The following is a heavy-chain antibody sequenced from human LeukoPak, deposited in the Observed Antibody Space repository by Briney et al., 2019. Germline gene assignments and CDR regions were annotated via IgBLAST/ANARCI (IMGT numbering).Heavy chain of an antibody. D-gene: IGHD6-13*01. Sequence: PGGSLRLSCAASGFTFSSYAMHWVRQAPGKGLEWVAVISYDGSNKYYADSVKGRFTISRDNSKNTLYLQMNSLRAEDTAVYYCARGIIRRSMIAAAATGRLGEYFQHWGQGTLVTVSS. CDR1: GFTFSSYA. CDR3: ARGIIRRSMIAAAATGRLGEYFQH. V-gene: IGHV3-30-3*01. J-gene: IGHJ1*01. CDR2: ISYDGSNK.